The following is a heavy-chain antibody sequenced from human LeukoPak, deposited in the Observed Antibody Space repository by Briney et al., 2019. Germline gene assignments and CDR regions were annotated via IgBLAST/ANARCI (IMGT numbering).Heavy chain of an antibody. Sequence: GGSLRLSCAASGFTVSSNYMSWVRQAPGKGLEWVSVIYSDGSTYYSDAVKGRFTISRGNAKNSMYLNMNSLRAEDTDVYDCEIGAAGYSGYARWFDPWGQGTLVTVSS. CDR1: GFTVSSNY. J-gene: IGHJ5*02. CDR3: EIGAAGYSGYARWFDP. V-gene: IGHV3-53*01. CDR2: IYSDGST. D-gene: IGHD5-12*01.